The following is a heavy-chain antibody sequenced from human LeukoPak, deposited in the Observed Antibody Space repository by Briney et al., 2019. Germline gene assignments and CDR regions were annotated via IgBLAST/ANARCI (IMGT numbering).Heavy chain of an antibody. Sequence: GGSLRLSCAASGFTFNSYAMSWVRQAPGKGLEWVSTISGSGGSTYYADSVKGRFTISGDNSKNTLYLQMNSLRAEDTAVYYCASVWGSYRWAFDYWGQGTLVTVSS. CDR1: GFTFNSYA. CDR3: ASVWGSYRWAFDY. D-gene: IGHD3-16*02. CDR2: ISGSGGST. V-gene: IGHV3-23*01. J-gene: IGHJ4*02.